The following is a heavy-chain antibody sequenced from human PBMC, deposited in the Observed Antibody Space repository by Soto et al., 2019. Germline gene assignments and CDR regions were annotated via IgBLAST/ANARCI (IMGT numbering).Heavy chain of an antibody. CDR2: INAANGDT. CDR1: GYTFTSYG. Sequence: ASVKVSCKASGYTFTSYGIHWVRQAPGQRLEWMGWINAANGDTKYSPKFQGRVTITKNTLYLQMNSLRAEDTAVYYCARLPSLLHPGWFDPWGQGTLVTVSS. D-gene: IGHD1-26*01. V-gene: IGHV1-3*01. CDR3: ARLPSLLHPGWFDP. J-gene: IGHJ5*02.